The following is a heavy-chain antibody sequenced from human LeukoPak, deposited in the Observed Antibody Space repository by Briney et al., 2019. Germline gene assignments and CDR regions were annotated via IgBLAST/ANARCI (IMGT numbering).Heavy chain of an antibody. D-gene: IGHD6-25*01. V-gene: IGHV3-7*01. CDR1: GFTLSRYW. CDR2: IKPDGSET. Sequence: GGSLRLSCAASGFTLSRYWMNWVRQAPGRGLEWVANIKPDGSETYYVDSVKGRFPNPSDNAKDSPYLQLNRLRVEDTAVYYCLGSADIGWGQGTLVTVSS. CDR3: LGSADIG. J-gene: IGHJ4*02.